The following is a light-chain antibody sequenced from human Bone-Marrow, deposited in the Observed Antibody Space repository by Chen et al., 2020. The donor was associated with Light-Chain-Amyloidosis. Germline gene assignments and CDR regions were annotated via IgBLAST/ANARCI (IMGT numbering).Light chain of an antibody. J-gene: IGLJ3*02. CDR2: DDS. V-gene: IGLV3-21*02. CDR1: NIGSTS. Sequence: SYLLTQPSSVSVAPGQTATIACGGNNIGSTSVHWYQQTPGQAPLLVVYDDSDRPSGIPKRLSGSNSGNTATLTISRVEAGDEADYYCQVWDRSSDRPVFGGGTKLTVL. CDR3: QVWDRSSDRPV.